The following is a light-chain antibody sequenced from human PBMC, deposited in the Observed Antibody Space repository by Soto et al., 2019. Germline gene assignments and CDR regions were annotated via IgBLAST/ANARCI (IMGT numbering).Light chain of an antibody. CDR1: SSDVGGYEY. CDR3: ASINRSSNSV. J-gene: IGLJ1*01. Sequence: QSALSQPASVSGSPGQSITISCTGTSSDVGGYEYVSWYQHQPDKAPKLIIYDVTNRPSGVSTRFSGSKSGNTASLTISGIQTEDEAYYFCASINRSSNSVFGNGNKVTVL. CDR2: DVT. V-gene: IGLV2-14*01.